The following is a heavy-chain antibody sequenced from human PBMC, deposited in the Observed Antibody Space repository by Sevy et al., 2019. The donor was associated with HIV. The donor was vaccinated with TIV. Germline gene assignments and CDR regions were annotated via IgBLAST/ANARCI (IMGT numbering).Heavy chain of an antibody. J-gene: IGHJ4*01. Sequence: GWSLRLSCAASGFSFMPYAMSWVRQAPGKGLEWVSGFSGSSGLTYYADSVKGRFTISRDNSKNTLYLQMKNLRADDTAVYYCAKGTVAAPVGNYFDHWGHGALVTVSS. V-gene: IGHV3-23*01. CDR1: GFSFMPYA. CDR3: AKGTVAAPVGNYFDH. D-gene: IGHD6-25*01. CDR2: FSGSSGLT.